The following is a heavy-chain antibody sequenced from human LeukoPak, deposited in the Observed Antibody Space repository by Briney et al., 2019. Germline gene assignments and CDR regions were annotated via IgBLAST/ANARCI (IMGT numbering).Heavy chain of an antibody. J-gene: IGHJ6*02. CDR2: INGDGRYI. Sequence: GGSLRLSCVPSGFTSSTYTMYWVRQAPGGGLEWVSSINGDGRYIYYEDSMKGRFTISRDNSKNTQYLQMNSLGAEDTAVYYCAKERCTNAVCYFGSGMDVWGQGTTVTVSS. CDR3: AKERCTNAVCYFGSGMDV. CDR1: GFTSSTYT. V-gene: IGHV3-21*04. D-gene: IGHD2-8*01.